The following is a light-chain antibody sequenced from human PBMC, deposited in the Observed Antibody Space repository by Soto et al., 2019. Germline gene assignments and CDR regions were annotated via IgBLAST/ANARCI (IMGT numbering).Light chain of an antibody. CDR3: FSYTSSGTYG. CDR2: EVS. J-gene: IGLJ1*01. V-gene: IGLV2-14*01. CDR1: SSDVGNYKY. Sequence: QSVLTQPASVSGSPGQSITISCTGTSSDVGNYKYVSWYQQHPGKAPKLMIYEVSNRPSGVSNRFSGSKSGNTASLTISGLQAEDETDYYGFSYTSSGTYGFGTGTKVTVL.